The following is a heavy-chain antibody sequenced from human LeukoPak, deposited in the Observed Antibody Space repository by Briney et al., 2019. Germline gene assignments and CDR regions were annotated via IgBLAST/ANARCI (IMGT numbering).Heavy chain of an antibody. D-gene: IGHD6-13*01. CDR1: GFTFSDYG. CDR3: TKDDAYSSSWYACDI. CDR2: ISYDGNHK. J-gene: IGHJ3*02. V-gene: IGHV3-30*18. Sequence: GGSLRLSCAASGFTFSDYGMHWVRQAPGKGLEWVAVISYDGNHKYYTDSVKGRFTISRDNSKNTLYLQMSSLRAEDTAVYYCTKDDAYSSSWYACDIWGQGTMVTVPS.